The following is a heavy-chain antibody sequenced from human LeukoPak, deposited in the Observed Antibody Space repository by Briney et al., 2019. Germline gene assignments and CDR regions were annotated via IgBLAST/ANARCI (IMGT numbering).Heavy chain of an antibody. CDR3: ARSDEAAFWSGYYFDY. CDR1: GFTFSNYR. Sequence: GGSLRLSCVASGFTFSNYRMNWVRQAPGKGLEWVSSISSRRSYMYSADSVKGRFTISRDNAKNSLYLQMNSLRAEDTAVYYCARSDEAAFWSGYYFDYWGQGTLVTVSS. J-gene: IGHJ4*02. D-gene: IGHD3-3*01. CDR2: ISSRRSYM. V-gene: IGHV3-21*01.